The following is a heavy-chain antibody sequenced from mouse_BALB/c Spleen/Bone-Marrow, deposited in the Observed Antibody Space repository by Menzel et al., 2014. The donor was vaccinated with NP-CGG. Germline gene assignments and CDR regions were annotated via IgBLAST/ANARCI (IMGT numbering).Heavy chain of an antibody. D-gene: IGHD2-14*01. J-gene: IGHJ3*01. CDR2: IDPYYGGI. CDR1: GYSFTGYN. Sequence: EVQLQQSGPELEKPGASVKISCKASGYSFTGYNMNWVKQTNGKSLEWIGNIDPYYGGISYNQKFKDKATLTVVKSSSTAYMQLKSLTSEDSAVYYCARSIEYRPLTYWGQGTLVTVPA. CDR3: ARSIEYRPLTY. V-gene: IGHV1-39*01.